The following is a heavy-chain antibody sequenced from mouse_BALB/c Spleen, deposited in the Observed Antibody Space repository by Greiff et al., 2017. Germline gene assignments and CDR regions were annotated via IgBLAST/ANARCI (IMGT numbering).Heavy chain of an antibody. CDR3: ARAIDYGYGHAMDY. CDR2: ISSGSSTI. J-gene: IGHJ4*01. V-gene: IGHV5-17*02. D-gene: IGHD1-2*01. Sequence: DVKLVESGGGLVQPGGSRKLSCAASGFTFSSFGMHWVRQAPEKGLEWVAYISSGSSTIYYADTVKGRFPISRDNPKNTLFLQMTSLRSEDTAMYYCARAIDYGYGHAMDYWGQGTSVTVSS. CDR1: GFTFSSFG.